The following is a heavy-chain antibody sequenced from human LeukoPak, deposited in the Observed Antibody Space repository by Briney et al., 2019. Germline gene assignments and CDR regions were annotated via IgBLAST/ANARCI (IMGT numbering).Heavy chain of an antibody. D-gene: IGHD1-26*01. V-gene: IGHV1-18*01. Sequence: ASVKVPCQPSGYTFTSYGISWVRQAPAQGLEWMGWISAYNGNTNYAQKLQGRVTMTTDTSTSAAYMELRSLRSDDTAVYYCARSIVGAFDVWGRRAMVTVSS. CDR3: ARSIVGAFDV. J-gene: IGHJ3*01. CDR1: GYTFTSYG. CDR2: ISAYNGNT.